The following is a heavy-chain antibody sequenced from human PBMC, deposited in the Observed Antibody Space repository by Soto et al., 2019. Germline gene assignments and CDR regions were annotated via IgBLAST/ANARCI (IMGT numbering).Heavy chain of an antibody. J-gene: IGHJ3*02. Sequence: QITLKESSPTLVKPTHTLTLTCTFSGFSLSTSEVGVGWIRQPPGKAMKWLALIYWDDDKRYSPSLKSRLTITKDTSKNQVVLTMTNMDPVDTATYYCAHPLRLGELSLGFAFDIWGQGTMVTVSS. CDR3: AHPLRLGELSLGFAFDI. CDR2: IYWDDDK. CDR1: GFSLSTSEVG. D-gene: IGHD3-16*02. V-gene: IGHV2-5*02.